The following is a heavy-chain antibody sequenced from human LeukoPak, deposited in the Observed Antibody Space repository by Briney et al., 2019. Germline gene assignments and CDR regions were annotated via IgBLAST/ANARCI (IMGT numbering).Heavy chain of an antibody. CDR3: AREGYGDPFDY. V-gene: IGHV3-7*01. CDR2: IKQDGREK. D-gene: IGHD4-17*01. Sequence: GGSLRLSCAASEFTFGNYWMRWVRQAPGKGLEWVANIKQDGREKYYVDSVKGRFTISRDNAENSLYLQMNSLRPEDTAVYYCAREGYGDPFDYWGQGTLVTVSS. J-gene: IGHJ4*02. CDR1: EFTFGNYW.